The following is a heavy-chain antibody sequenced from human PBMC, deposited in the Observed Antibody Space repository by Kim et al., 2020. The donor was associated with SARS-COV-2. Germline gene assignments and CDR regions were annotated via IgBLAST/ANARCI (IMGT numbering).Heavy chain of an antibody. Sequence: STYYPASEKGRYTICRDNSKNALYLQMNSLRAENTAVYYCAKAIGGWFFYWGQGTLVTVSS. J-gene: IGHJ4*02. V-gene: IGHV3-23*01. CDR2: ST. CDR3: AKAIGGWFFY. D-gene: IGHD6-19*01.